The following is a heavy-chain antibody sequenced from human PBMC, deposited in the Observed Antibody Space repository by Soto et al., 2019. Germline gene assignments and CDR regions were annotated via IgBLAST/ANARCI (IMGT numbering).Heavy chain of an antibody. V-gene: IGHV1-69*01. J-gene: IGHJ6*02. Sequence: QVQLVQSGAEVKKPGSSVKVSCKASGGTFNTYNINWVRQAPGQGLEWMGGILPIFGTTNYAQRFQGRVTITADDSTSTAYMELSRLRSEDTAVYYCARDATGDSYYYYYGMDVWGQGTTVTVTS. CDR3: ARDATGDSYYYYYGMDV. CDR1: GGTFNTYN. CDR2: ILPIFGTT. D-gene: IGHD7-27*01.